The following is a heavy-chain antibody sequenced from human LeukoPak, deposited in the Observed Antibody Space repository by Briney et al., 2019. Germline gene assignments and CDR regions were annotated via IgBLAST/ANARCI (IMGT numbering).Heavy chain of an antibody. CDR3: AKLAIVVVPAAPTASLGFDY. CDR2: ISGSGGST. Sequence: PGGSLRLSCAASGFTFSSYAMSWVRQAPGKGLEWVSAISGSGGSTYYADSVKGRFTISRDNSKNTLYLQMNSLRAEDTAVYYCAKLAIVVVPAAPTASLGFDYWGQGTLVTVSS. CDR1: GFTFSSYA. V-gene: IGHV3-23*01. J-gene: IGHJ4*02. D-gene: IGHD2-2*01.